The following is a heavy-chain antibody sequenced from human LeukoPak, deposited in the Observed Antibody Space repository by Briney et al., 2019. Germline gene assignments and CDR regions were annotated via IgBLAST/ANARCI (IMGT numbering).Heavy chain of an antibody. CDR1: GDTFSSYA. J-gene: IGHJ4*02. Sequence: SVKVSCKASGDTFSSYAISWVRQAPGQGLEWMGRIIPILGIANYAQKFQGRVTITADKSTSTAYMELSSLRSEDTAVYYCAREGYSSGWYAIDYWGQGTLVTVSS. CDR2: IIPILGIA. D-gene: IGHD6-19*01. CDR3: AREGYSSGWYAIDY. V-gene: IGHV1-69*04.